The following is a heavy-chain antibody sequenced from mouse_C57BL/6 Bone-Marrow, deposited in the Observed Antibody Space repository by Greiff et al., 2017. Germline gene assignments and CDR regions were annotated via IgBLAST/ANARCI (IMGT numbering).Heavy chain of an antibody. D-gene: IGHD3-2*02. CDR2: ISYDGSN. CDR1: GYSITSGYY. Sequence: EVQRVESGPGLVKPSQSLSLTCSVTGYSITSGYYWNWIRQFPGNKLEWMGYISYDGSNNYNPSLKNRISITRDTSKNQFFLKLNSVTTEDTATYYCARGGQLRLPDYWGQGTTLTVSS. CDR3: ARGGQLRLPDY. J-gene: IGHJ2*01. V-gene: IGHV3-6*01.